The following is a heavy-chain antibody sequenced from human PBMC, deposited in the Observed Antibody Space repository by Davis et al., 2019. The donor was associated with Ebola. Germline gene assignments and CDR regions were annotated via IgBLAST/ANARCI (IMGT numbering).Heavy chain of an antibody. J-gene: IGHJ5*02. CDR1: GGSISSSSYY. CDR2: IYYSGST. CDR3: ARHPWFDP. Sequence: MPGGSLRLSCTVSGGSISSSSYYWGWIRQPPGKGLEWIGSIYYSGSTYYNPSLKSRVTISVDTSKNQFSLKLSSVTAADTAVYYCARHPWFDPWGQGTLVTVSS. V-gene: IGHV4-39*01.